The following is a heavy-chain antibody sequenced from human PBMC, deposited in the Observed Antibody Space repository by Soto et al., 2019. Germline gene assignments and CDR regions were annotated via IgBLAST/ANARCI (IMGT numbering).Heavy chain of an antibody. CDR1: GGTFSRYT. J-gene: IGHJ5*02. Sequence: QVQLVQSGAEVKKPGSSVKVSCKASGGTFSRYTINWVRQAPGQGLEWMGRIIPILGLASYAQKFQGRVTITADKSTSTAYMELSSLRSEDTAVYYCARDLDPPYFWFDPWGQGTLVTVS. CDR2: IIPILGLA. CDR3: ARDLDPPYFWFDP. V-gene: IGHV1-69*02. D-gene: IGHD1-1*01.